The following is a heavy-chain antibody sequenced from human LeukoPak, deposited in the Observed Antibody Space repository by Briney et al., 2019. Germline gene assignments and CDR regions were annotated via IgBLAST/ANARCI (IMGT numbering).Heavy chain of an antibody. D-gene: IGHD3-10*01. J-gene: IGHJ4*02. CDR2: AYYRSKWYI. Sequence: SQILSLTCAISGDSVSGSPAVWNWIRQSPSRGLEWLGRAYYRSKWYIDYAVSVKGRITITPDTSKNQFSLQLNSMTPEDTAVYYCARGAVRGGTNFDYWGQGTLVTVSS. V-gene: IGHV6-1*01. CDR1: GDSVSGSPAV. CDR3: ARGAVRGGTNFDY.